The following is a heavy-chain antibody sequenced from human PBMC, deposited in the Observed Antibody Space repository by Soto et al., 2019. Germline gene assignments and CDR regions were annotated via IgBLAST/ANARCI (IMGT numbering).Heavy chain of an antibody. V-gene: IGHV3-21*01. CDR1: GFTFSSYT. CDR3: ARDRGGYLKAFDI. D-gene: IGHD1-1*01. J-gene: IGHJ3*02. CDR2: ISSSSSYI. Sequence: EVQLVESGGGLVKPGGSLRLSCAAFGFTFSSYTMNWVRQAPGKGLEWVSSISSSSSYIYYADSVKGRFTISRDNAKTSLYLQMNSPRAEDTAVYYCARDRGGYLKAFDIWGQGTMVTVSS.